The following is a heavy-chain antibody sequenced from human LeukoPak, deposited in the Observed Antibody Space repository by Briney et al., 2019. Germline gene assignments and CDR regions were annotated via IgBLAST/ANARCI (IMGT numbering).Heavy chain of an antibody. CDR2: INHSGST. J-gene: IGHJ5*02. CDR1: GGSISSGGYY. V-gene: IGHV4-39*07. Sequence: SETLSLTCTVSGGSISSGGYYWSWIRQPPGKGLEWIGEINHSGSTNYNPSLKSRVTISVDTSKNQFSLKLSSVTAADTAVYYCARAGAAPYRWFDPWGQGTLVTVSS. D-gene: IGHD6-13*01. CDR3: ARAGAAPYRWFDP.